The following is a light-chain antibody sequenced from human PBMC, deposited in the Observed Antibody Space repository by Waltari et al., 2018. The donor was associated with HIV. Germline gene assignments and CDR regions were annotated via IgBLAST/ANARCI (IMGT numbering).Light chain of an antibody. Sequence: DIVMTQSPDSLAVSLGERATINCKSSQSVLYSSNNKNYLAWYQQKPGQPPKLLLYWASTRESAVPDRFSGSGSGTDFTLTISSLQAEDLAVYYCQQYYSTPQTFGQGTRVEIK. V-gene: IGKV4-1*01. CDR3: QQYYSTPQT. CDR2: WAS. J-gene: IGKJ1*01. CDR1: QSVLYSSNNKNY.